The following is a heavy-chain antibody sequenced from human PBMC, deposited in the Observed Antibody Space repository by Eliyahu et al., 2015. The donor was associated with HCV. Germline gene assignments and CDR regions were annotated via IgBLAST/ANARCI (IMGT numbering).Heavy chain of an antibody. CDR2: IHXSGST. Sequence: QVQLQESGPGLVKPSETLSLTCTXSGGSXXTYYWSWIRQPPGKGLEWIXYIHXSGSTNYNPSLKNRVTISIDTSKNQFSLNLTSVTAADTAMYYCASGGGGIAVTGTGGWFDPWGQGTLVTVSS. V-gene: IGHV4-59*01. CDR3: ASGGGGIAVTGTGGWFDP. J-gene: IGHJ5*02. CDR1: GGSXXTYY. D-gene: IGHD6-19*01.